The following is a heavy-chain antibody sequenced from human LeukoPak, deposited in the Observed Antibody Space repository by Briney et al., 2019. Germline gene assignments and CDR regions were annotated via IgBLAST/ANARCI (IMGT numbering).Heavy chain of an antibody. CDR2: ISGSGGST. J-gene: IGHJ4*02. V-gene: IGHV3-23*01. CDR1: GFTFSSYA. D-gene: IGHD6-6*01. Sequence: GGSLRLSCAASGFTFSSYAMSWVRQAPGKGLEWVSAISGSGGSTYYADSVKGRFTISRDNSKNTLYLQMNSLRAEDTAVYYCANSHQATASSRGFDYWGQGTLVTVSS. CDR3: ANSHQATASSRGFDY.